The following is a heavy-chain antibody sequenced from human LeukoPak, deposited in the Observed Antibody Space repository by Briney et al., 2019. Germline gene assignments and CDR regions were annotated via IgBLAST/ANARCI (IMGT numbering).Heavy chain of an antibody. CDR1: GGSISSYY. J-gene: IGHJ4*02. CDR3: ARSYDTSGYYFYFDY. Sequence: SETLSLTCTVSGGSISSYYWSWIRQPPGKGLEWLGYIYHRGSTNYNPSLKSRVAISVDTSRNQFSLKLSSVTAADTAVYYCARSYDTSGYYFYFDYWGQGTLVTVSS. D-gene: IGHD3-22*01. CDR2: IYHRGST. V-gene: IGHV4-59*01.